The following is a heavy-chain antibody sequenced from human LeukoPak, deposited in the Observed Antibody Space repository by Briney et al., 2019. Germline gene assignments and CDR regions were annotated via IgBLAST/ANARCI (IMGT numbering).Heavy chain of an antibody. D-gene: IGHD2-2*02. CDR2: LYPGESDT. CDR3: AILDIVVVPAAIRNYDYYMDA. Sequence: GEALKISGKGSGYSFTSYWLGWVRHMPGKGVEGMGILYPGESDTRYSPSVQGQVTTSDVKYNSPAYLQRSSVKASDTAMYYWAILDIVVVPAAIRNYDYYMDAWGKGTTVTVSS. V-gene: IGHV5-51*01. J-gene: IGHJ6*03. CDR1: GYSFTSYW.